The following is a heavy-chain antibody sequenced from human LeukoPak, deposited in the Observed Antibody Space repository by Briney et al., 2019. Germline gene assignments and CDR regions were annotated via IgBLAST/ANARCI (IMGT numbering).Heavy chain of an antibody. CDR1: GVTFSTYG. V-gene: IGHV3-30*18. J-gene: IGHJ6*03. Sequence: GGSLRLSCAASGVTFSTYGMHWVRQAPGKGLEWVAIISYDGSNKYYAYSVKGRFTISRDNSKNTLYLQMNSLRAEDTAVYYCAKTDWYIGGLQIAAGAHYYYYYMDVWGKGTTVTVSS. CDR3: AKTDWYIGGLQIAAGAHYYYYYMDV. D-gene: IGHD6-13*01. CDR2: ISYDGSNK.